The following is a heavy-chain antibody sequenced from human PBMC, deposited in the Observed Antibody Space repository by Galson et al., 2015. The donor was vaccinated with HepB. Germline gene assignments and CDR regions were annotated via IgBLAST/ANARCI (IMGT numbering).Heavy chain of an antibody. J-gene: IGHJ4*02. CDR3: AYFTSGSAKDWHY. Sequence: SVKVSCKASGGTFSSYSIIWVRQAPGQGLEWMGGIIPIFGTANYAQKFQGRVTIAADESTSTAYMVLRSLRYEDTAVYYCAYFTSGSAKDWHYWGQGTRVTVTS. CDR2: IIPIFGTA. V-gene: IGHV1-69*13. CDR1: GGTFSSYS. D-gene: IGHD3-10*01.